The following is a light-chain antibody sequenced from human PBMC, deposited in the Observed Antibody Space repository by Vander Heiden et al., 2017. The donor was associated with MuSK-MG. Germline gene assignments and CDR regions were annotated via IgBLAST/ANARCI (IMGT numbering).Light chain of an antibody. CDR3: QQYGSTPMYT. CDR2: GES. Sequence: DIVFTQSPGTLSLSPCVGATLSSMATQSVSSSYLAWYQQKHGQAPRLLIYGESSRATGIPDRLSGSGCGTEFTLTISRREHEDFAVYYCQQYGSTPMYTFGQGTKVEIK. J-gene: IGKJ2*01. V-gene: IGKV3-20*01. CDR1: QSVSSSY.